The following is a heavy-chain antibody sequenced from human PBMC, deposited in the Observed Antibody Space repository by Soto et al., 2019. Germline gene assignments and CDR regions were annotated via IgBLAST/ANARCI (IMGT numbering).Heavy chain of an antibody. D-gene: IGHD2-15*01. CDR1: GYTFTSYA. CDR3: ARAPGGPDGPGDY. J-gene: IGHJ4*02. CDR2: INAGNGNT. Sequence: QVHLVQSGAEVKKPGASVKVSCKASGYTFTSYAIHWVRQAPGQRLEWMGWINAGNGNTKYSQKFQGRVTITRDTSASTAYMELSSLGSEDTAVYYCARAPGGPDGPGDYWGQGTLVTVSS. V-gene: IGHV1-3*01.